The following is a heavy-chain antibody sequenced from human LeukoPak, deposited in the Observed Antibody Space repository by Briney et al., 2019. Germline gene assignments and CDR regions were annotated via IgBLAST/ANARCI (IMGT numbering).Heavy chain of an antibody. CDR2: ISYDGSNK. J-gene: IGHJ4*02. CDR3: AKGSSAAGRGGYFDY. D-gene: IGHD6-13*01. Sequence: GGSLRLSCAASGFTFSSYAMSWVRQAPGKGLEWVALISYDGSNKYYADSVKGRFTISRDNSKNTLYLQMNSLRAEDTAVYYCAKGSSAAGRGGYFDYWGQGTLVTVSS. CDR1: GFTFSSYA. V-gene: IGHV3-30*18.